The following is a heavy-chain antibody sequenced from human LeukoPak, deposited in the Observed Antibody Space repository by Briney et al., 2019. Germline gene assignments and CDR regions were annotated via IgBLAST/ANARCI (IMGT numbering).Heavy chain of an antibody. D-gene: IGHD3-9*01. V-gene: IGHV1-46*01. CDR1: GGTFSSYA. CDR3: ARDLSGGKLRYFDWLPPDY. CDR2: INPKAGTT. Sequence: ASVKVSCKASGGTFSSYAISWVRQAPGQGLKWMGIINPKAGTTSYAQKFQGRVTVTRDTSTSTVYMELSSLRSEDTAVYYCARDLSGGKLRYFDWLPPDYWGQGTLVTVSS. J-gene: IGHJ4*02.